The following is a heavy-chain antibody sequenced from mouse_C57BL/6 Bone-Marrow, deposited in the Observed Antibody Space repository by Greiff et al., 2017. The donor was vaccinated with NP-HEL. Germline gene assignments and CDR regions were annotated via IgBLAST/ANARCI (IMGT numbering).Heavy chain of an antibody. V-gene: IGHV1-50*01. D-gene: IGHD1-1*01. Sequence: VQLQQPGAELVKPGASVKLSCKASGYTFTSYWMQWVKQRPGQGLEWIGEIDPSDSYTNYNQKFKGKATLTVDTSSSTAYMQLSSLTSEDSAVYYCAREGIYYYAWFAYWGQGTLVTVSA. J-gene: IGHJ3*01. CDR1: GYTFTSYW. CDR2: IDPSDSYT. CDR3: AREGIYYYAWFAY.